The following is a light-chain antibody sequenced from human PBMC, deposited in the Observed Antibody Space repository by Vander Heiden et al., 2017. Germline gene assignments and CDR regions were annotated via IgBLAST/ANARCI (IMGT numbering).Light chain of an antibody. Sequence: DIVMTQPPDSLPVSLGERATINCKSSQSVLYSSNNKNYLAWYQQKPGQPPKVLIYWASTRESGVPDRFSGSGSGTDFTLTISSLQAEDVAVYYCQQYYSTPWTFGQGTKVEIK. CDR2: WAS. CDR3: QQYYSTPWT. V-gene: IGKV4-1*01. J-gene: IGKJ1*01. CDR1: QSVLYSSNNKNY.